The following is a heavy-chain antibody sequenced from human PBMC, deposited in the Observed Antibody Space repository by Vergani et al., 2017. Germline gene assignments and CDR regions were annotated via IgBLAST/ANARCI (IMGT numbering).Heavy chain of an antibody. Sequence: EVQLLESGGGLVQPGGSLRLSCAASGFTFSSYAMSWVRQAPGKGLEWVSAISGSGGSTYYADSVKGRFTISRDNSKNTLYLQMNSLRAEDTAVDYCAKGRDFCSGGSCYLNDFDYWGQGTLVTVSS. J-gene: IGHJ4*02. V-gene: IGHV3-23*01. D-gene: IGHD2-15*01. CDR1: GFTFSSYA. CDR3: AKGRDFCSGGSCYLNDFDY. CDR2: ISGSGGST.